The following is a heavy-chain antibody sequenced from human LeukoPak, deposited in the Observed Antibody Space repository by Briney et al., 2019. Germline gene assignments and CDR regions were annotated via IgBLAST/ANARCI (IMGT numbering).Heavy chain of an antibody. D-gene: IGHD5-12*01. CDR1: GFTFSSYG. V-gene: IGHV3-23*01. J-gene: IGHJ4*02. Sequence: PGGSLRLSCAASGFTFSSYGMSWVRQAPGKGLEWVSAISGSGGSTYYADSVKGRFTISRDNAKNSLYLQMNSLRAEDTAVYYCARVDSWLRWKWWYFDYWGQGTLVTVSS. CDR3: ARVDSWLRWKWWYFDY. CDR2: ISGSGGST.